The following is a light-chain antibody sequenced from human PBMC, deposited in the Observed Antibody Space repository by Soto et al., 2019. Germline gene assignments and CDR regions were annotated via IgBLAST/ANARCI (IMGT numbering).Light chain of an antibody. J-gene: IGKJ1*01. CDR3: QQYGSPGT. CDR1: QSVSSN. CDR2: GAS. Sequence: ESVLTQSPGTLSLSRGERATLSCRASQSVSSNLAWYQQKPGQAPRLLIYGASSRATGIPDRFSGSGSGTDFTLTISRLAPEDFAVYYCQQYGSPGTFGQGTKVDIK. V-gene: IGKV3-20*01.